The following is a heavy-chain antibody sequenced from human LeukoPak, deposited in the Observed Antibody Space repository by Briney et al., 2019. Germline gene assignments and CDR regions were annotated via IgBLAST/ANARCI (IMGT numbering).Heavy chain of an antibody. CDR2: IYYSGST. Sequence: PSETLSLTCTVSGSSISSYYWSWIRQPPGKGLEWIGYIYYSGSTNYNPSLKSRVTISVDTSKNQFSLKLSSVAAADTAVYYCARDLWSAAAGSYWYFDLWGRGTLVTVSS. CDR1: GSSISSYY. D-gene: IGHD6-13*01. J-gene: IGHJ2*01. V-gene: IGHV4-59*01. CDR3: ARDLWSAAAGSYWYFDL.